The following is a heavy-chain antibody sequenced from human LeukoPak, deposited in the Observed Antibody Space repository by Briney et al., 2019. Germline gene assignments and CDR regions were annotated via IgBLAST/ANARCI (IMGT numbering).Heavy chain of an antibody. Sequence: GGSLRLSCAASGFTVSSNYMSWVRQAPGKGLEWVSVIYSGGSTYYADSVKGRFTISRDYSRTTLSLQMNSLRTEDTAVYYCAKDFDYGDYAVDYWGQGTLVTVSS. V-gene: IGHV3-53*05. CDR2: IYSGGST. D-gene: IGHD4/OR15-4a*01. CDR1: GFTVSSNY. CDR3: AKDFDYGDYAVDY. J-gene: IGHJ4*02.